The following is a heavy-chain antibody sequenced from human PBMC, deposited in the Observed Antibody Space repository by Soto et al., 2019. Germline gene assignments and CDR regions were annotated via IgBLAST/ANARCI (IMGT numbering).Heavy chain of an antibody. J-gene: IGHJ4*02. CDR3: EKDSRIDYHISSGLLDY. CDR1: GFTFSSYA. Sequence: GGSLRLSCAASGFTFSSYAMSWVRQAPGKGLEWVSAISGSGGSTYYADSVKGRFTISRDNSKNTLYLQMNSLRAEDTAVYYCEKDSRIDYHISSGLLDYWGQGTLVTVSS. V-gene: IGHV3-23*01. CDR2: ISGSGGST. D-gene: IGHD6-6*01.